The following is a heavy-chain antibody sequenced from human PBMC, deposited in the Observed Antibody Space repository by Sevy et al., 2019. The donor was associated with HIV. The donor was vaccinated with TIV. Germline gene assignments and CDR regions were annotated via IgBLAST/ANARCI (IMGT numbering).Heavy chain of an antibody. CDR1: GFTFITYD. V-gene: IGHV3-13*01. J-gene: IGHJ6*02. D-gene: IGHD5-12*01. CDR3: TRSGGYSDYGMDV. CDR2: VGPAGDT. Sequence: GGALRLSCAASGFTFITYDMHWVLHVTGKGLECVSGVGPAGDTFYPGSVKGRFTISRENAKNSLYLQMNNLRAGDTAVYYCTRSGGYSDYGMDVWGQGTTVTVSS.